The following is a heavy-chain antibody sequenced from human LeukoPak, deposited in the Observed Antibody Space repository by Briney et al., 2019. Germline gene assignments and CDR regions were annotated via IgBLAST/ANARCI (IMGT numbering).Heavy chain of an antibody. J-gene: IGHJ4*02. CDR1: GFTFSSYA. CDR3: AKDIRYFDWLLLFDY. V-gene: IGHV3-23*01. D-gene: IGHD3-9*01. CDR2: ISGSGGST. Sequence: GGSLRLSCAASGFTFSSYALSWVRQAPGKGLEWVSAISGSGGSTYYADSVKGRFTISRDNSKNTLYLQMNSLRAEDTAVYYCAKDIRYFDWLLLFDYWGQGTLVTVSS.